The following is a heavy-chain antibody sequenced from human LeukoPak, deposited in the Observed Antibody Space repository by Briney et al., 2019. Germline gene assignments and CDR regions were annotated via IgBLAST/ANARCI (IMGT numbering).Heavy chain of an antibody. CDR3: AREMSYGDCFDY. CDR2: ISYDGSNK. D-gene: IGHD4-17*01. J-gene: IGHJ4*02. V-gene: IGHV3-30*03. Sequence: GGSLRLSCAASGFTFSSYGMHWVRQAPGKGLEWVAVISYDGSNKYYADSVKGRFTISRDNSKNTLYLQMNSLRAEDTAVYYCAREMSYGDCFDYWGQGTLVTVSS. CDR1: GFTFSSYG.